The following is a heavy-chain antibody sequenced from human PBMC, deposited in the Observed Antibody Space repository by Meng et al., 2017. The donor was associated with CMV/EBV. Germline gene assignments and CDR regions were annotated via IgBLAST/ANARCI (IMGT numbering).Heavy chain of an antibody. CDR1: GGTFSSYA. CDR2: IIPIFGTA. V-gene: IGHV1-69*05. D-gene: IGHD2-2*01. Sequence: SVKVSCKASGGTFSSYAISWVRQAPGQGLEWMGGIIPIFGTANYAQKFQGRVTITTDESTSTAYMELSSLRSEDTAMYYCARGDCSSTSCYGGYENGMDVWGQGTTVTVSS. J-gene: IGHJ6*02. CDR3: ARGDCSSTSCYGGYENGMDV.